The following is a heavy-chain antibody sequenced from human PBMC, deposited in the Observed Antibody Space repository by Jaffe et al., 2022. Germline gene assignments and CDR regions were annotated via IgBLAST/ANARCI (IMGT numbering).Heavy chain of an antibody. CDR2: ISSSSSYI. Sequence: EVQLVESGGGLVKPGGSLRLSCAASGFTFSSYSMNWVRQAPGKGLEWVSSISSSSSYIYYADSVKGRFTISRDNAKNSLYLQMNSLRAEDTAVYYCARDRMQPGYYYYYYYMDVWGKGTTVTVSS. CDR3: ARDRMQPGYYYYYYYMDV. J-gene: IGHJ6*03. V-gene: IGHV3-21*01. CDR1: GFTFSSYS.